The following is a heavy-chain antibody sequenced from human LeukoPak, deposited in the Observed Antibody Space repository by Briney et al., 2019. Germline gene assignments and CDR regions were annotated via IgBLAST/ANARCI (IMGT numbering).Heavy chain of an antibody. V-gene: IGHV4-31*03. CDR2: IYYSGST. D-gene: IGHD5-18*01. CDR3: ARDEYSYGLRGYDAFDI. CDR1: GGSISSGGYY. J-gene: IGHJ3*02. Sequence: PSQTLSLTCTVSGGSISSGGYYWSWIRQHPGKGLEWIGYIYYSGSTYYNPSLKSRVTISVGTSKNQFSLKLSSVTAADTAVYYCARDEYSYGLRGYDAFDIWGQGTMVTVSS.